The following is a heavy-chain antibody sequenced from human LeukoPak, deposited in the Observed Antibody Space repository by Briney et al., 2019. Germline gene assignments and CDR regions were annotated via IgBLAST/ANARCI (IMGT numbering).Heavy chain of an antibody. Sequence: ASVKVSCKASGYTFTGYYMHLVRQAPGQGLEWMGWINPNSGGTNYAQKFQGRVAMTRDTSISTAYMELSRLRSDDTAVYYCARDLDYSAVAGYPPDYWGQGTLVTVSS. CDR1: GYTFTGYY. CDR3: ARDLDYSAVAGYPPDY. D-gene: IGHD6-19*01. J-gene: IGHJ4*02. V-gene: IGHV1-2*02. CDR2: INPNSGGT.